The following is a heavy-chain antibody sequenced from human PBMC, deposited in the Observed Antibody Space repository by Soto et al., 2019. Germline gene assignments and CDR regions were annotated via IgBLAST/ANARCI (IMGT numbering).Heavy chain of an antibody. V-gene: IGHV3-23*01. CDR2: ISGSGDST. J-gene: IGHJ1*01. D-gene: IGHD6-19*01. Sequence: EVQLLESGGGLVQPGGSLRLSCAASGFTFSSYAMSWVRQAPGKGLEWVSGISGSGDSTYYADSVKGRFTISRDNSKKTVYLQMNSLRAEDPAVYYCAKGVPGIAVAGTGYFQHWGQGTLVTVSS. CDR3: AKGVPGIAVAGTGYFQH. CDR1: GFTFSSYA.